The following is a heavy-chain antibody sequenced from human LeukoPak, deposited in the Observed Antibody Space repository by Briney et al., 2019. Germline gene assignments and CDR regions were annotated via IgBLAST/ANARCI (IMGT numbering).Heavy chain of an antibody. J-gene: IGHJ4*02. CDR1: GGSFSGYY. CDR2: INHSGST. CDR3: ARHIISPQLWFGGPQNRWFDY. D-gene: IGHD3-10*01. Sequence: PSETLSLTCAVYGGSFSGYYWSWIRQPPGKGLEWIGEINHSGSTNYNPSLKSRVTISVDTSKNQFSLKLSSVTAADTAVYYCARHIISPQLWFGGPQNRWFDYWGQGTLVTVSS. V-gene: IGHV4-34*01.